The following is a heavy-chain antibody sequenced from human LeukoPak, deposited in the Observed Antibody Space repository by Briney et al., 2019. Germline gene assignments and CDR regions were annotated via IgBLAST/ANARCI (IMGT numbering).Heavy chain of an antibody. CDR3: ARQSIALGPDY. CDR2: ISYDGSNK. J-gene: IGHJ4*02. V-gene: IGHV3-30-3*01. D-gene: IGHD6-6*01. Sequence: GGSLRLSCAASGFTFSSYAMHWVRQAPGKGMEWVAVISYDGSNKYYADSVKGRFTISRDNSKNTLYLQMNSLRAEDTAVYYCARQSIALGPDYWGQGTLVTVSS. CDR1: GFTFSSYA.